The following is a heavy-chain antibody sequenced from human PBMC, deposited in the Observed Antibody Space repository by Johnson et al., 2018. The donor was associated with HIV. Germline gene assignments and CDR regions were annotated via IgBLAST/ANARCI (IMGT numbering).Heavy chain of an antibody. V-gene: IGHV3-66*01. Sequence: VQLVESAGCLVQPRGSLRLSCAASGFTLSTNYMSWIRQAPGKGPESVSVFYTAASPSYADSVQGRFTLSRDNSHNMEYLQMNNLKAEDTAVYYCARDGPHFFDSSGVRDDAFEIWGPGTMVTVSS. CDR2: FYTAASP. CDR3: ARDGPHFFDSSGVRDDAFEI. J-gene: IGHJ3*02. D-gene: IGHD3-22*01. CDR1: GFTLSTNY.